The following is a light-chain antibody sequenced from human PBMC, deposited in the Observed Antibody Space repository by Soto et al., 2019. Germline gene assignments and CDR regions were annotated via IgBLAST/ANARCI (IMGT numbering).Light chain of an antibody. V-gene: IGKV1-9*01. CDR1: QAISSY. J-gene: IGKJ1*01. CDR2: AAS. CDR3: QQLNSYPWT. Sequence: DIQLTQSPSFLSASVGDRVTITCRASQAISSYLAWFQQRPGKAPKVLIYAASTLQSGVPSRFSGSGSGTEFTLTNSSPQPEDFATYFCQQLNSYPWTFGQGTKVEIK.